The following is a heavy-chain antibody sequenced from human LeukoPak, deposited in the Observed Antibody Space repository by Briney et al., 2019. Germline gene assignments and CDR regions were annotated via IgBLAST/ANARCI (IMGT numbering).Heavy chain of an antibody. CDR3: ARGTGIAEYYFDY. CDR1: GFTVSSNY. CDR2: IYSGGST. J-gene: IGHJ4*02. Sequence: PGGSLGLSCAASGFTVSSNYMSWVRQAPGKGLEWVSVIYSGGSTYYADSVKGRFTISRDNSKNTLYLQMNSLRAEDTAVYYCARGTGIAEYYFDYWGQGTLVTVSP. D-gene: IGHD6-13*01. V-gene: IGHV3-53*01.